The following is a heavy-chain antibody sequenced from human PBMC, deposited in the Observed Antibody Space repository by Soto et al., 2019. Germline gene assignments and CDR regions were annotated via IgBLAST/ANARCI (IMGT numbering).Heavy chain of an antibody. CDR1: GGTISSLGYY. CDR3: ARSYSSTYFFDY. Sequence: SLMICLTSTVAGGTISSLGYYRSCIRQHPGKGLEWIGYIYYSGSTYYNPSLKSRVTISVDTSKNQFSLKLSSVTAADTAVYYCARSYSSTYFFDYWGQGTLVPVSS. CDR2: IYYSGST. J-gene: IGHJ4*02. V-gene: IGHV4-31*03. D-gene: IGHD6-13*01.